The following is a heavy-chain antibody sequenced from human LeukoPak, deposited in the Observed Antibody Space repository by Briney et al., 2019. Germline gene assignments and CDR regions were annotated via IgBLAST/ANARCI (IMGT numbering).Heavy chain of an antibody. D-gene: IGHD1-26*01. J-gene: IGHJ6*03. CDR2: IRYDGSNK. Sequence: GGSLRPSCAASGFTFSSYGMHWVRQAPGKGLEWVAFIRYDGSNKYYADSVKGRFTISRDNAKNSLSLQMNSLRAEDTAVYYCARDPYNGSYGDDYYYYMDVWGKGTTVTISS. CDR3: ARDPYNGSYGDDYYYYMDV. V-gene: IGHV3-30*02. CDR1: GFTFSSYG.